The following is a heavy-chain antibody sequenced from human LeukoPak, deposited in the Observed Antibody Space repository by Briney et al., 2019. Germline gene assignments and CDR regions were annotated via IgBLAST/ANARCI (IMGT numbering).Heavy chain of an antibody. V-gene: IGHV1-2*02. D-gene: IGHD3-3*01. CDR2: INPNSGGT. CDR1: GYTFTCYY. CDR3: ARSRVAVNWFDP. J-gene: IGHJ5*02. Sequence: ASVKVSCKASGYTFTCYYMHWVRQAPGQGLEWMGWINPNSGGTNYAQKFQGRVTMTRDTSISTAYMELSRLRSDDTAVYYCARSRVAVNWFDPWGQGTLVTVSS.